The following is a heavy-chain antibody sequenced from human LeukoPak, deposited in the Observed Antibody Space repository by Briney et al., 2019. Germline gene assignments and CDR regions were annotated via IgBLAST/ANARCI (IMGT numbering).Heavy chain of an antibody. CDR1: GGSFSGYY. V-gene: IGHV4-34*01. CDR2: INHSGSN. Sequence: SETLSLTCAVYGGSFSGYYWSWIRQPPGKGLEWIGEINHSGSNNYNPSLKSRVTISVDTSKNQFSLKLSSVTAADTAVYYCARVYGYYYYYYYFMDVWGQGTTVTVSS. CDR3: ARVYGYYYYYYYFMDV. J-gene: IGHJ6*03. D-gene: IGHD5-18*01.